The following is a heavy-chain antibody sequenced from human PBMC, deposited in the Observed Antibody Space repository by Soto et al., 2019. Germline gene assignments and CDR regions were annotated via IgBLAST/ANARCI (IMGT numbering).Heavy chain of an antibody. V-gene: IGHV1-18*01. J-gene: IGHJ6*02. CDR1: GYTFTSYG. CDR3: AAGPGEWFGELSLSGMDV. D-gene: IGHD3-10*01. Sequence: ASVKVSCKASGYTFTSYGISWVRQAPGQGLEWMGWISAYNGNTNYAQKFQERVTITRDMSTSTAYMELSSLRSEDTAVYYCAAGPGEWFGELSLSGMDVWGRRTTVTVSS. CDR2: ISAYNGNT.